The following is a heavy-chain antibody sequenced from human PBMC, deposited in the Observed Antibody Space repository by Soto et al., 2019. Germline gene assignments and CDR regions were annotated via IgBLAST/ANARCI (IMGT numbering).Heavy chain of an antibody. CDR1: GGSFIGYY. J-gene: IGHJ5*02. CDR2: IDHSGYT. CDR3: ARVRDWFDH. V-gene: IGHV4-34*01. Sequence: SETLSLTCAVYGGSFIGYYWNWIRQPPGKGLEWIGEIDHSGYTSYNPSLKSRVTISVDTSKNPFSLRLTSVTAADTAAYYCARVRDWFDHWGQGTLVTVSS. D-gene: IGHD3-3*01.